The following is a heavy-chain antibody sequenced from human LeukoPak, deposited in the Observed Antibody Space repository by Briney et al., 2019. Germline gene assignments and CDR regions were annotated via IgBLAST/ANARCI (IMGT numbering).Heavy chain of an antibody. J-gene: IGHJ4*02. V-gene: IGHV1-24*01. CDR2: FDPEDGET. D-gene: IGHD5-24*01. CDR3: ASSYGYKGHLDY. CDR1: GYTLTELS. Sequence: GASVKVSCKVSGYTLTELSMHWVRQAPGKGLEWMGGFDPEDGETIYAQKFQGRVTMTEDTSTDTAYMELSSLRSEDTAVYYCASSYGYKGHLDYWGQGTLVTVSS.